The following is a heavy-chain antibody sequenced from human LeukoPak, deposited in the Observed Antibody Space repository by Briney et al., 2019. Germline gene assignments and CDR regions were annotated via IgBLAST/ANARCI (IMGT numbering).Heavy chain of an antibody. V-gene: IGHV3-23*01. CDR3: AKEQDYYGSGSYYNTVDY. J-gene: IGHJ4*02. Sequence: PGGSLRLSCAASGFTFSSYAMSWVRQAPGKGLEWVSAISGSGGSTYYADSVKGRFTISRDNSKNTLYLQMNSLRAEDTAVYYCAKEQDYYGSGSYYNTVDYWGQGTLVTVSS. CDR1: GFTFSSYA. CDR2: ISGSGGST. D-gene: IGHD3-10*01.